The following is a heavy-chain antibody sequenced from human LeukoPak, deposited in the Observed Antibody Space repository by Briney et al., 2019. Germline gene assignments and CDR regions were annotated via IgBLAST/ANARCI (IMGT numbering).Heavy chain of an antibody. V-gene: IGHV3-48*03. J-gene: IGHJ3*02. Sequence: GGSLRLSCAASGFTFSSYKMNWVRQAPGKGLEWVSYISSSGSTIYYADSVKGRFTISRDNAKNSLYLQMNSLRAEDTAVYYCARVMAIAAAGGDAFDIWGQGIMVTVSS. CDR2: ISSSGSTI. CDR3: ARVMAIAAAGGDAFDI. CDR1: GFTFSSYK. D-gene: IGHD6-13*01.